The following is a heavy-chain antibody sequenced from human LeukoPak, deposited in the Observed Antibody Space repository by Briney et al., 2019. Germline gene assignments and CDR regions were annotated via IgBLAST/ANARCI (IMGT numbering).Heavy chain of an antibody. D-gene: IGHD3-3*01. CDR3: ARDSGYDFWSGYGANWFDP. CDR2: INPNSGGT. V-gene: IGHV1-2*02. J-gene: IGHJ5*02. CDR1: GYTFTGYY. Sequence: GASVKVSCKASGYTFTGYYMHWVRQAPGQGLGWMGWINPNSGGTNYAQKFQGRVTMTRDTSISTAYMELSRLRSDYTAVYYCARDSGYDFWSGYGANWFDPWGQGTLVTVSS.